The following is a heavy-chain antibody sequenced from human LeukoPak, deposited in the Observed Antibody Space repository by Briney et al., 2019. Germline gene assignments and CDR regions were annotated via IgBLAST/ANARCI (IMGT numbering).Heavy chain of an antibody. CDR3: AKATGSGL. D-gene: IGHD3-10*01. V-gene: IGHV3-30*18. CDR2: ISYDGSNK. CDR1: GFTFSSYG. J-gene: IGHJ4*02. Sequence: PGRSLRLSCAASGFTFSSYGMHWVRQAPGKGLEWVAVISYDGSNKYYADSVKGRFTISRDNSKNTLYLKMNSLRAEDTAVHYCAKATGSGLWGQGTLVTVSS.